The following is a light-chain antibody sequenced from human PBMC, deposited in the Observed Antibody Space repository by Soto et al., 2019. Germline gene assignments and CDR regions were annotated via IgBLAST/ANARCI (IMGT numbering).Light chain of an antibody. Sequence: IVITQSPLSLPVTPGESAAISCRSSQSLLHSTGYNFLDWYLQKPGQSPQLLIYLGYNRASGVPDRFSGSGSGTDFTLEISRVETDDVGIYYCMQSTQLPPTFGQGTRL. J-gene: IGKJ5*01. CDR3: MQSTQLPPT. V-gene: IGKV2-28*01. CDR2: LGY. CDR1: QSLLHSTGYNF.